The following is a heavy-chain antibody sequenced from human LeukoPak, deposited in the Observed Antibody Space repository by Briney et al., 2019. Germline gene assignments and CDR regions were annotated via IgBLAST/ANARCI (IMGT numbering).Heavy chain of an antibody. J-gene: IGHJ4*02. D-gene: IGHD1-1*01. CDR1: GFTFSSYA. Sequence: GGSLRLSCAASGFTFSSYAMGWVRQAPGKGLEWVGRIKSKTDGGTTDYAAPVKGRFTISRDDSKNTLYLQMNSLKTEDTAVYYCTTENWNDVGSFDYWGQGTLVTVSS. V-gene: IGHV3-15*01. CDR2: IKSKTDGGTT. CDR3: TTENWNDVGSFDY.